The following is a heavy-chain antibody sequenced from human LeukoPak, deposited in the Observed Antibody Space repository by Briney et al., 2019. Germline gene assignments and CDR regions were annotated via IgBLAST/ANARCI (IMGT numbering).Heavy chain of an antibody. D-gene: IGHD2-2*01. V-gene: IGHV3-30*04. CDR1: GFTFSTYA. CDR2: ISYDDGSNK. Sequence: GRSLRLSCAASGFTFSTYALHWVRQAPGKGLEWVAVISYDDGSNKYYAASVKGRFTISRDNSKNTLYLQMNSLRTEDTAVYYCARESGGNTTYYFDYWGQGTLVTVSS. CDR3: ARESGGNTTYYFDY. J-gene: IGHJ4*02.